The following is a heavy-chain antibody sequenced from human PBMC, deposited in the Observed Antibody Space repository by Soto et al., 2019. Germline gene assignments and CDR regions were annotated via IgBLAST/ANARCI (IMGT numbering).Heavy chain of an antibody. J-gene: IGHJ3*02. D-gene: IGHD5-12*01. Sequence: QVHLQESGPGLVKPSETLSLTCDVSGVSISPYYWSWIRQSAGRGLEWIGRMYITGTTNYNPSLKSRVSMSLDESKNQFSLRLRSVTAADTAVYYCARDGGYTGYEQGNPFDMWGQGTLVTV. CDR1: GVSISPYY. CDR3: ARDGGYTGYEQGNPFDM. CDR2: MYITGTT. V-gene: IGHV4-4*07.